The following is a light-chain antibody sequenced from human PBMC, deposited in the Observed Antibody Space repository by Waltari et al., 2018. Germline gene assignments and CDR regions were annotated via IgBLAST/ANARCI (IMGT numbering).Light chain of an antibody. J-gene: IGLJ2*01. V-gene: IGLV2-8*01. CDR1: SGDVGGYNY. Sequence: QSALTQPPSASGSPGQSVPISCTGTSGDVGGYNYVSWYQQHPGKAPKLMIYEVSKRPSGVPDRCSGSKSGNTASLTVSGLQAEDEADYYCSSYAGSNNHVLFGGGTKLTVL. CDR2: EVS. CDR3: SSYAGSNNHVL.